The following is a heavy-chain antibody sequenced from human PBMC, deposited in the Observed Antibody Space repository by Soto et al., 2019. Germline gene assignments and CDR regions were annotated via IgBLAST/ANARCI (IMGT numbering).Heavy chain of an antibody. CDR1: EYTFTNSW. Sequence: GESLKISCKASEYTFTNSWIGWVRQMPGRGLEGMGIIYPFDSDTRYSPSFQGQVTISADKPINTAYLQWATLKASDTAMYYCARLTTATSRDLSYHYHSIDVWGPGTGVTVSS. D-gene: IGHD4-17*01. J-gene: IGHJ6*02. V-gene: IGHV5-51*01. CDR2: IYPFDSDT. CDR3: ARLTTATSRDLSYHYHSIDV.